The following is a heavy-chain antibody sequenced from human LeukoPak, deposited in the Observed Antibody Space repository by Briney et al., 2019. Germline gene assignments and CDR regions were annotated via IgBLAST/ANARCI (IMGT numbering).Heavy chain of an antibody. D-gene: IGHD3-10*01. CDR1: GYTFAGYY. CDR3: ARVTRYYYVSGSYSDFDY. CDR2: VNPNSGVT. Sequence: ASVKVSCRTSGYTFAGYYVHWVRQAPGQGLEWLGWVNPNSGVTSYAHRFQGRVTMTRDTSISTVYMELSTLRSDDTAVYYCARVTRYYYVSGSYSDFDYWAREPWSPSL. V-gene: IGHV1-2*07. J-gene: IGHJ4*02.